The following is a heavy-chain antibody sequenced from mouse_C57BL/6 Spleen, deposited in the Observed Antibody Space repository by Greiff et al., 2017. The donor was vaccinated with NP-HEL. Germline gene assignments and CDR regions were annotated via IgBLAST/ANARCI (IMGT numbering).Heavy chain of an antibody. J-gene: IGHJ3*01. V-gene: IGHV3-6*01. D-gene: IGHD1-1*01. CDR2: ISYDGSN. Sequence: EVKLQESGPGLVKPSQSLSLTCSVTGYSITSGYYWNWIRQFPGNKLEWMGYISYDGSNNYNPSLKNRISITRDTSKNQFFLKLNSVTTEDPATYYCARGPRLSGSSWFAYWGQGTLVTGSA. CDR3: ARGPRLSGSSWFAY. CDR1: GYSITSGYY.